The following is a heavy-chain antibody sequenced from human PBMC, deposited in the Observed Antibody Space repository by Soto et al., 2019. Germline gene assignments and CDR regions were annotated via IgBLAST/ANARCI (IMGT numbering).Heavy chain of an antibody. V-gene: IGHV4-31*03. CDR2: VYSTGGT. Sequence: VQLQESGPGLVKPSQTLSLTCTVSGASLSSGGHYWTWNRQHPGQGLEWFGYVYSTGGTYYNPSLKSRVDISRDTSKIQFSLKLSSVSAADTAVYFCATKGGYNAKSGFSDAFDIWGQGTLVTVS. D-gene: IGHD5-12*01. CDR1: GASLSSGGHY. J-gene: IGHJ3*02. CDR3: ATKGGYNAKSGFSDAFDI.